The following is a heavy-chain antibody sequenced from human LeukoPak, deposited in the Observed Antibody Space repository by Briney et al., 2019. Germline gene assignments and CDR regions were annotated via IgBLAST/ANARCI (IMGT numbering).Heavy chain of an antibody. CDR3: AKRGSGSFYYTCDF. CDR1: GFTFSSYG. Sequence: GRSLRLSCAASGFTFSSYGMHWVRQAPGKGLEWVAVISFDGTTQYYADSVRGRFTISRDNSKNTLYLQMNSLRAEDTAVYYCAKRGSGSFYYTCDFWGQGTLVTVSS. V-gene: IGHV3-30*18. CDR2: ISFDGTTQ. J-gene: IGHJ4*02. D-gene: IGHD3-10*01.